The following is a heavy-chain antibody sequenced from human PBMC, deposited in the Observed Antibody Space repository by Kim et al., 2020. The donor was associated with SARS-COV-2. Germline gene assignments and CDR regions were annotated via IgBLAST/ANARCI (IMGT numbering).Heavy chain of an antibody. CDR1: GFTLSAYA. Sequence: GGSLRLSCAASGFTLSAYAMSLVRQAPGKGLEWVAFSSGTGATSKYADSLKGRFTISRDNRKNELYLQSDILTLADTARYFCVRDGYNWIPFDVWGEGTMVAVSS. V-gene: IGHV3-23*01. CDR2: SSGTGATS. CDR3: VRDGYNWIPFDV. D-gene: IGHD5-12*01. J-gene: IGHJ3*01.